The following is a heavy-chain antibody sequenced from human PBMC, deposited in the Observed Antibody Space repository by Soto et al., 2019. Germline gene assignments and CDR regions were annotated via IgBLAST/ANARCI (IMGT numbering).Heavy chain of an antibody. CDR2: ISAYNGNT. J-gene: IGHJ4*02. V-gene: IGHV1-18*01. D-gene: IGHD5-18*01. CDR3: ARDQAMAQFDY. Sequence: GASVNRYWKASGYSFTSYGISWVRQAPGQGLEWMGWISAYNGNTKYAQNLQGRVTMTTDTSTSTAYLELRSLRSDDAAVYYCARDQAMAQFDYWGQGTLVTVSS. CDR1: GYSFTSYG.